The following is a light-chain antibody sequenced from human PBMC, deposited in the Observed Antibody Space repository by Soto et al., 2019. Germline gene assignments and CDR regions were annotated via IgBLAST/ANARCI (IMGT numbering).Light chain of an antibody. CDR1: QGIGSA. CDR2: DAS. J-gene: IGKJ4*01. V-gene: IGKV1-13*02. Sequence: AIQLTQSPSSLSASVGDRVSITCRASQGIGSALAWYQLKPGAAPALLIYDASTLESGVPSRFSGSRSGADFTLTISSLQPEDFATHYCQSFRSSAISFGGGTKVDIK. CDR3: QSFRSSAIS.